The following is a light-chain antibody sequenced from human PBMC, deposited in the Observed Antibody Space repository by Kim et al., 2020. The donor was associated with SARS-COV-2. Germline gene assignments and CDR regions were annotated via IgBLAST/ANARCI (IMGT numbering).Light chain of an antibody. Sequence: SASVGDTVIITCRASQSLYSSLAWFQQKPGKAPKLLIYKASTLQSGVPSRFSGSGSGTEFTLTISSLQPDDFATYYCHQYQSFWTFGQGTKVEIK. CDR1: QSLYSS. J-gene: IGKJ1*01. V-gene: IGKV1-5*03. CDR2: KAS. CDR3: HQYQSFWT.